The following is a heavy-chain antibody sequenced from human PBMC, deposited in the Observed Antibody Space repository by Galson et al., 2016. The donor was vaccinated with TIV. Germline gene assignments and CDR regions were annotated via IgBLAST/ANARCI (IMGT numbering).Heavy chain of an antibody. J-gene: IGHJ6*02. CDR2: ISWNSANR. Sequence: SLRLSCAASGLTFDDYAMHWVRQPPGKGLEWVSGISWNSANRGYGESVKGRFTISRDNAKNSLYLQMNSLRVEDTALYYCAKARIRDYGCNGHYYYYAMDVWGQGTTVTVSS. CDR3: AKARIRDYGCNGHYYYYAMDV. V-gene: IGHV3-9*01. CDR1: GLTFDDYA. D-gene: IGHD4-23*01.